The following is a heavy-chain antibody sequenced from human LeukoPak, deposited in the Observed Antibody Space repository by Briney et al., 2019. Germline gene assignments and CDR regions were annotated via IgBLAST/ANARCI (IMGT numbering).Heavy chain of an antibody. Sequence: GGSLRLSRAASVFTSSSHAPTGARPAPGKGMGWVAVISGSGDSTHYADSVRGRFTISRDNSKNTLYLQMESLRAEDTAVYYCAKDYWEWSRVNWGQGTLVTVSS. CDR2: ISGSGDST. J-gene: IGHJ4*02. CDR3: AKDYWEWSRVN. D-gene: IGHD3-3*01. V-gene: IGHV3-23*01. CDR1: VFTSSSHA.